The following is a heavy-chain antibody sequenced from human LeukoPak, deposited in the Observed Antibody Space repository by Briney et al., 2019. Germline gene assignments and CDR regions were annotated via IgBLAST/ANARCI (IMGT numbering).Heavy chain of an antibody. V-gene: IGHV4-59*01. CDR1: GGSISSYY. CDR2: IYYSGST. J-gene: IGHJ2*01. D-gene: IGHD1/OR15-1a*01. CDR3: ARLEQQRYFDL. Sequence: SETLSLTCTVSGGSISSYYWSWIRQPPGEGLEWIGYIYYSGSTNYNPSLKSRVTISGDTSKNQFSLKLSSVTAADTAVYYCARLEQQRYFDLWGRGTLVTVSS.